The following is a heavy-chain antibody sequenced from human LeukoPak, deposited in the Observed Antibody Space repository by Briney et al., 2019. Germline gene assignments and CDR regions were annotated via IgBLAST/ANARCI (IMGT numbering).Heavy chain of an antibody. D-gene: IGHD2-2*01. CDR3: ARDLNRVGFIVVVPATLSY. V-gene: IGHV1-2*02. Sequence: ASLKVPCKASGYTFTVYYMHWVRHAPGQGVEWMGWINPNSGGTNYAQKFQGRVTMTRATSISTAYMELSRLRSDAAAVYYCARDLNRVGFIVVVPATLSYWGQGTLVTVSS. CDR2: INPNSGGT. J-gene: IGHJ4*02. CDR1: GYTFTVYY.